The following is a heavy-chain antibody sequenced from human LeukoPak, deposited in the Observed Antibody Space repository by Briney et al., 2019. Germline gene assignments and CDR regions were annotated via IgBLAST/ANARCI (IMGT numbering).Heavy chain of an antibody. V-gene: IGHV5-51*01. J-gene: IGHJ4*02. CDR2: IYSGDSDT. CDR1: GYSFTSYW. Sequence: AESLQISCKGSGYSFTSYWIGWVRQMPGKGLEWMGIIYSGDSDTRYSPSFQGQVTISADKSISTAYLQWSSLKASDTAMYYCARRGRSWYWPIHYLGQGTLVTVSS. CDR3: ARRGRSWYWPIHY. D-gene: IGHD6-13*01.